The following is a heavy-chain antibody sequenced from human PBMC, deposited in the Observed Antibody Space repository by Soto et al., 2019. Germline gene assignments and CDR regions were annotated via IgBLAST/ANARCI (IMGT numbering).Heavy chain of an antibody. CDR2: IYYSGST. Sequence: SETLSLTCTVSGGSISSYNWSWIRQPPGKGLEWIGYIYYSGSTNYNPSLKSRVTISVDTSKNQFSLKLSSVTAADTAVYYCARDRAAAAGSVFDYWGQGTLVTVSS. D-gene: IGHD6-13*01. CDR3: ARDRAAAAGSVFDY. J-gene: IGHJ4*02. CDR1: GGSISSYN. V-gene: IGHV4-59*01.